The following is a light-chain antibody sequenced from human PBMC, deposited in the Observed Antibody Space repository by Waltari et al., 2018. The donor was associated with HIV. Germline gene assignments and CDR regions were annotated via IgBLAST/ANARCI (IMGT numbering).Light chain of an antibody. J-gene: IGLJ2*01. Sequence: QSALTQPASVSGSPGQSITISCTGTSSDVGNYNLVSWYQHHPGKVPKLMIYEVNKRPSGVSNRFSGSKSGNTASLTISGLQAEDEVDYYCCSYAGSNTAIFGGGTKVTVL. V-gene: IGLV2-23*02. CDR3: CSYAGSNTAI. CDR1: SSDVGNYNL. CDR2: EVN.